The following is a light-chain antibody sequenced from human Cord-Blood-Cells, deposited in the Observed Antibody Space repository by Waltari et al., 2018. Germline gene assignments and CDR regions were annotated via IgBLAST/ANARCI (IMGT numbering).Light chain of an antibody. J-gene: IGKJ4*01. Sequence: EIVLTRSPATLSLSPGQRATLSCRASQGVSSYLTWYQQKPGQAPMLIIYDASNRATGIPARVSGSGPVSDFTLTISSLEPEDFAVYYCQQRSNWLTFGGGTKVEIK. CDR3: QQRSNWLT. V-gene: IGKV3D-11*01. CDR1: QGVSSY. CDR2: DAS.